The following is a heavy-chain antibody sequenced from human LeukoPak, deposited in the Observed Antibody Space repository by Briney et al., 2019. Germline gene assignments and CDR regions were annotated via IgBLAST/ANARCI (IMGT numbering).Heavy chain of an antibody. J-gene: IGHJ5*02. Sequence: ASVKVSCKASGYIFTGYYMHWVRQAPGQGLEWMGWINPNSGGTNYAQKLQGRVTMTTDTSTSTAYMELRSLRSDDTAVYYCARDHNPDYYDSSGSNWFDPWGQGTLVTVSS. CDR1: GYIFTGYY. CDR2: INPNSGGT. D-gene: IGHD3-22*01. CDR3: ARDHNPDYYDSSGSNWFDP. V-gene: IGHV1-2*02.